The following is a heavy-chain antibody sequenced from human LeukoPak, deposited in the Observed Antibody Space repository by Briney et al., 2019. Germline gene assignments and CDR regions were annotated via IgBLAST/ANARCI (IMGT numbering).Heavy chain of an antibody. CDR2: ISAYNGNT. J-gene: IGHJ4*02. CDR1: GYTFTSYD. CDR3: ARAPFGGFGELTYDY. Sequence: GASVKVSCKASGYTFTSYDINWVRQAPGQGLEWMGWISAYNGNTNYAQKLQGRVTMTTDTSTSTAYMELRSLRSDDTAVYYCARAPFGGFGELTYDYWGQGTLVTVSS. D-gene: IGHD3-10*01. V-gene: IGHV1-18*01.